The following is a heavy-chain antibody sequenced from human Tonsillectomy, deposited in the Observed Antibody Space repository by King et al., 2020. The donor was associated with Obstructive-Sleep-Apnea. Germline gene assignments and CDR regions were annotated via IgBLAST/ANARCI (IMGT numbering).Heavy chain of an antibody. D-gene: IGHD3-9*01. CDR3: VREEIFEHPPNAFDT. V-gene: IGHV4-59*01. J-gene: IGHJ3*02. CDR1: GGSISSYY. CDR2: IYYSWSS. Sequence: QLQESGPGLVKPSETLSLTCTVSGGSISSYYWSWIRQPPAQGLDWIGYIYYSWSSNYNPTLKSRVTITVDTSKNPFYWKRSSVTAADTAVYYCVREEIFEHPPNAFDTWGQGTMVTVSS.